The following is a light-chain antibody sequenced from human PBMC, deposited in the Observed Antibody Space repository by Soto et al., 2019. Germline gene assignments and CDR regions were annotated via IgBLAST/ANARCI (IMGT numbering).Light chain of an antibody. CDR2: GNN. CDR3: QSYDSTMSARYV. CDR1: SSNIGAGYD. Sequence: QSVLTQPPSVSGAPGQRVIISCTGSSSNIGAGYDVHWYQQRPGTAPKLLIFGNNNRPSGVPDRFSGSKSGTSASLAITGIQAEDEGDYYCQSYDSTMSARYVFGTGTKVTVL. V-gene: IGLV1-40*01. J-gene: IGLJ1*01.